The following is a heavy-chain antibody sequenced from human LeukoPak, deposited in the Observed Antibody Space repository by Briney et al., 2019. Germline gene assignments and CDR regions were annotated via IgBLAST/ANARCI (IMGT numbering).Heavy chain of an antibody. D-gene: IGHD3-16*01. CDR3: AKDIGSWAFDI. J-gene: IGHJ3*02. Sequence: PGGSLRLSCAASGFTFYDYAVHWVRQAPGKGLEWVSGISWNSGSIGYADSVKGRFTISRDNAKNSLYLQMNSLRAEDTALYYCAKDIGSWAFDIWGQGTMVTVSS. CDR2: ISWNSGSI. CDR1: GFTFYDYA. V-gene: IGHV3-9*01.